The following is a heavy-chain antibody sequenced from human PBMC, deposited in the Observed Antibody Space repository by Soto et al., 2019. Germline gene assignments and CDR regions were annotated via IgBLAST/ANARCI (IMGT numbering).Heavy chain of an antibody. V-gene: IGHV1-3*04. CDR2: INTGNGNT. Sequence: VKVSCKASGYTFTDYAMHWVRQAPGQRLEWMGWINTGNGNTKFSLKFQGRVTITRDTSATTAYMELTSLRSEDTAVYYCAKGSRMWTPDYWGQGTLVTVSS. J-gene: IGHJ4*02. CDR1: GYTFTDYA. D-gene: IGHD2-21*01. CDR3: AKGSRMWTPDY.